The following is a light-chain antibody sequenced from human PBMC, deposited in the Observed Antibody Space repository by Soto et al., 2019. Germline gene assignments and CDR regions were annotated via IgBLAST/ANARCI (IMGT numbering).Light chain of an antibody. CDR3: TSYVGNDIWV. CDR1: SSDVGAYKY. Sequence: QYALTQPPSESGSPGQSVTISCTGTSSDVGAYKYVSWYQQYPGKAPKLMIYEVTKRPSGVPDRFSGSKSGNTASLTVSGLQAEDEADYYCTSYVGNDIWVFGGGTQLTVL. J-gene: IGLJ3*02. V-gene: IGLV2-8*01. CDR2: EVT.